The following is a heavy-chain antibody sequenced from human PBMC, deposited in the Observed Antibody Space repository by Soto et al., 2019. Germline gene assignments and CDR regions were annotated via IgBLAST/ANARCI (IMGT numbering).Heavy chain of an antibody. D-gene: IGHD2-15*01. CDR3: ARLSVADWFDP. Sequence: QVQLQESGPRLVKPSETLSLTCTVSGGSISGHYWSCIRQPTGKGLEWIGYRYYSGSAKYNPSLKSRVTISVDTSKNQFSLRLSSVTAADTAVYYCARLSVADWFDPWGQGIQVTVSS. V-gene: IGHV4-59*11. J-gene: IGHJ5*02. CDR2: RYYSGSA. CDR1: GGSISGHY.